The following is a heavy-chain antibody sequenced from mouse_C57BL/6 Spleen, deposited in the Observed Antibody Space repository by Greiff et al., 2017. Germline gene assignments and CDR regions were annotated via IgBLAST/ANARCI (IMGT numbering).Heavy chain of an antibody. V-gene: IGHV5-16*01. Sequence: VGSEGGLVQPGSSMKLPCPAPGFTFSDSYMALVRQVPEKGLEWVANINYDGSSTSYLDSLKSRFIISRDNAKNILYLQMSSLKSEDTATYYCARGAGYYFDYWGQGTTRTVSS. CDR1: GFTFSDSY. J-gene: IGHJ2*01. CDR3: ARGAGYYFDY. CDR2: INYDGSST.